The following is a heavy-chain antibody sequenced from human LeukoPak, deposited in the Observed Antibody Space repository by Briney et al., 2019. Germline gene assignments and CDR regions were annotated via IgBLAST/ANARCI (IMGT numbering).Heavy chain of an antibody. CDR1: GFTFSSYG. D-gene: IGHD3-16*01. CDR3: ARRSNYYVASGYAWGMDV. Sequence: GGSLRLSCAASGFTFSSYGMNWVRQAPGKGLEWVSGISGSGSGTYYADSVKGRFTISRDDSKNTLYLQMNSLRAEDTAIYYCARRSNYYVASGYAWGMDVWGKGTAVTVSS. J-gene: IGHJ6*04. V-gene: IGHV3-23*01. CDR2: ISGSGSGT.